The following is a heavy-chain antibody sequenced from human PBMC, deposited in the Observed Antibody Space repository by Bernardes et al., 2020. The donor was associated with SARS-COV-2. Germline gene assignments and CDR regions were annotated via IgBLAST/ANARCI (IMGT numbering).Heavy chain of an antibody. D-gene: IGHD2-2*02. J-gene: IGHJ6*02. CDR2: ISGTGDNS. CDR3: AKDRQQGMAIIHYYYGMDV. V-gene: IGHV3-23*01. Sequence: GGSLSLSCAASGFSFNSYAMNWVRQAPGKGLEWVSVISGTGDNSYYADSVKGRFTISRDNSRNTVYLQMNSLRAEDTAVYYCAKDRQQGMAIIHYYYGMDVWGLGTTVTVSS. CDR1: GFSFNSYA.